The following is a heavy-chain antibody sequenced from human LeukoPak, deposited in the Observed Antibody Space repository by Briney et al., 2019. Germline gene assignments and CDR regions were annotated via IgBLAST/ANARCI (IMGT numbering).Heavy chain of an antibody. CDR1: GGPIMTHTYY. V-gene: IGHV4-39*07. D-gene: IGHD3-10*01. J-gene: IGHJ4*02. CDR3: VGSGVVLQAGFDF. Sequence: SETLSLTCAVSGGPIMTHTYYWGWIRQPPGKGLEWLGSIFYDGTTYYTPSLKSRLSGSPDTSRNHSSLTLTSASAADTAVYYSVGSGVVLQAGFDFWGQGALVTVSS. CDR2: IFYDGTT.